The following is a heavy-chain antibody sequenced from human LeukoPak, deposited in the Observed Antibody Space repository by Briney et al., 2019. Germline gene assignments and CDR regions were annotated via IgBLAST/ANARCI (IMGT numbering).Heavy chain of an antibody. CDR1: GFTFSSYA. J-gene: IGHJ3*02. D-gene: IGHD2-15*01. CDR2: ISGSGGST. Sequence: GGSLRLSCAASGFTFSSYAMSWVRQAPGKGLEWVSAISGSGGSTYYADSVKGRFTIFRDNSKNTLYLQMNSLRAEDTAVYYCANLERKGLVVVAAGPAFDIWGQGTMVTVSS. V-gene: IGHV3-23*01. CDR3: ANLERKGLVVVAAGPAFDI.